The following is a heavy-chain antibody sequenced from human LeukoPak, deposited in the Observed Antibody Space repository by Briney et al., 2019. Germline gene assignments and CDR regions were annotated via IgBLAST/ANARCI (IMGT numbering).Heavy chain of an antibody. D-gene: IGHD3-9*01. CDR2: ISSSSSTI. J-gene: IGHJ4*02. CDR3: AKASLPYYVILTGLDY. V-gene: IGHV3-48*01. CDR1: GFTFSSYS. Sequence: GGSLRLSCAASGFTFSSYSMNWVRQAPGKGLEWVSYISSSSSTIYYADSVKGRFTISRDNAKNSLYLQMNSLRAEDTAVYYCAKASLPYYVILTGLDYWGQGTLVAVSS.